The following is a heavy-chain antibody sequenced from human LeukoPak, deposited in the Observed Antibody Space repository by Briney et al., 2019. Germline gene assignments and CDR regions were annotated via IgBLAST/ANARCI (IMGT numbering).Heavy chain of an antibody. V-gene: IGHV3-30*03. CDR2: ISYDGTNK. D-gene: IGHD3-22*01. Sequence: GGSLRLSCAASAFTFRNYGMHWVRQAPGKGLEWVTIISYDGTNKYYADSVKGRFTISRDNSKNTLFLQMNSLRAEDTAVYYCARSNYYDSRSWGFDIWGQGTMVTVSS. J-gene: IGHJ3*02. CDR1: AFTFRNYG. CDR3: ARSNYYDSRSWGFDI.